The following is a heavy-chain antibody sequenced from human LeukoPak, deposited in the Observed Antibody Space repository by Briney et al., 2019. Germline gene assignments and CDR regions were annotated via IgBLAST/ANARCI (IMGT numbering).Heavy chain of an antibody. CDR2: INHSGST. CDR1: GYSISSGYY. V-gene: IGHV4-38-2*02. CDR3: ARARNSEVVIKDYYMDV. J-gene: IGHJ6*03. Sequence: SETLSLTCTVSGYSISSGYYWSWIRQPPGKGLEWIGEINHSGSTNYNPSLKSRVTISVDTSKNQFSLKLSSVTAADTAVYYCARARNSEVVIKDYYMDVWGKGTTVTVSS. D-gene: IGHD3-22*01.